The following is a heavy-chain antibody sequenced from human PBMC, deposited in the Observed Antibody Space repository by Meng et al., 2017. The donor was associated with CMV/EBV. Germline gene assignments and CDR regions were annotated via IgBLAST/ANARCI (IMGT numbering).Heavy chain of an antibody. J-gene: IGHJ6*02. D-gene: IGHD1-26*01. CDR3: AKVMGIVGATTTYYYYGMDV. Sequence: GGSLRLSCAASGFTFSSYSMNWVRQAPGKGLEMVSVIYSGGSSTYYADSVKGRFTISRDNSKNTLYLQMNSLRAEDTAVYYCAKVMGIVGATTTYYYYGMDVWGQGTTVTVSS. CDR1: GFTFSSYS. V-gene: IGHV3-23*03. CDR2: IYSGGSST.